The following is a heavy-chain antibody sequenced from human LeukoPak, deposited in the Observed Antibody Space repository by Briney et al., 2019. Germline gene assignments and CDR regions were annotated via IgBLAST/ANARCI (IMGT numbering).Heavy chain of an antibody. CDR3: AKVGYGDYYFDY. CDR2: IWYDGSNK. CDR1: GFTFSSYG. D-gene: IGHD4-17*01. J-gene: IGHJ4*02. Sequence: PGRSLRLSCAASGFTFSSYGMHWARQAPGKGLELVAVIWYDGSNKYYADSVKGRFTISRDNSKNTLYLQMNSLRAEDTAVYYCAKVGYGDYYFDYWGQGTLVTVSS. V-gene: IGHV3-33*06.